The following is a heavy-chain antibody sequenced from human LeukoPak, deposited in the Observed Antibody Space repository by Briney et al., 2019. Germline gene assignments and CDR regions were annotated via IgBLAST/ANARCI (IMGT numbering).Heavy chain of an antibody. J-gene: IGHJ3*02. CDR3: TRDPPHGAFDI. CDR1: GGSISSYY. Sequence: PSETLSLTCTVSGGSISSYYWSWIRQPPGKGLEWIGYIYYSGSTNYNPSLKSRITISLDTSKNQFSLKLSSVTAADTAVYYCTRDPPHGAFDIWGQGTTVTVSS. V-gene: IGHV4-59*01. CDR2: IYYSGST.